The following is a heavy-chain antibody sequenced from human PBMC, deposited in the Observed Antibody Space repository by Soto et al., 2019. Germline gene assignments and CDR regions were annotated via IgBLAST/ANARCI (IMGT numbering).Heavy chain of an antibody. CDR1: GGSVSSGSYY. V-gene: IGHV4-61*01. CDR2: IYYSGST. Sequence: SETLSLTCTVSGGSVSSGSYYWSWIRQPPGKGLEWIGYIYYSGSTNYNPSLKSRVTISVDTSKNQFSLKLSSVTAADTAVYYWAGIWVDYGDYTSHPGMDVWGQGTTVTVSS. CDR3: AGIWVDYGDYTSHPGMDV. J-gene: IGHJ6*02. D-gene: IGHD4-17*01.